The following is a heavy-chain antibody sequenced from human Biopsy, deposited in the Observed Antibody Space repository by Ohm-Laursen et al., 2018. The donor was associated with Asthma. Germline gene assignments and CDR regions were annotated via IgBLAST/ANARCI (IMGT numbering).Heavy chain of an antibody. Sequence: SVKVSCKASGYNFISFAIQWVRQAPGQRLEWMGWVNTGNGDTKYSQKFQGRVTITRDTSASTAYMELRSLRSEDTATYYCARTYYDFLTGQVKDVFGVWGQGTMVTVSS. V-gene: IGHV1-3*04. CDR2: VNTGNGDT. J-gene: IGHJ3*01. D-gene: IGHD3-9*01. CDR3: ARTYYDFLTGQVKDVFGV. CDR1: GYNFISFA.